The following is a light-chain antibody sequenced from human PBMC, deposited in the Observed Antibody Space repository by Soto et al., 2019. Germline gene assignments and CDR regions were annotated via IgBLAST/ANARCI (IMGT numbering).Light chain of an antibody. Sequence: EIVMTQSPVSLSVSQGERSTLSCMAIQNISRSLAWYQQKPGQGPSLLIYGTSTRAGGVPARFSGGGSGTDFTLNITSLQSEELAVYDCQQFSSYPLPVGGWTKVAIK. CDR1: QNISRS. CDR3: QQFSSYPLP. V-gene: IGKV3-15*01. J-gene: IGKJ4*01. CDR2: GTS.